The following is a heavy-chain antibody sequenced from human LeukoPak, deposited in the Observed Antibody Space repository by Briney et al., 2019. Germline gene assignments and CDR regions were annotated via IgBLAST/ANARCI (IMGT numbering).Heavy chain of an antibody. V-gene: IGHV3-15*04. CDR3: ATSITTPGAFDI. Sequence: PGGSLRLSCAASGFSFSSFWLSWVRQAPGKGLEWVARIVSETVGGRTDYAASVKGRFTISRDDSKSTLFLQMSSLKIEDTAVYYCATSITTPGAFDIWGQGVLVTVSS. D-gene: IGHD1-1*01. CDR2: IVSETVGGRT. CDR1: GFSFSSFW. J-gene: IGHJ4*02.